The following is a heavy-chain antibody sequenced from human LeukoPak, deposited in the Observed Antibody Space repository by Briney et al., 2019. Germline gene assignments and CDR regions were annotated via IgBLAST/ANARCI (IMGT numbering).Heavy chain of an antibody. CDR3: ARQERYFDWFPNAFDI. D-gene: IGHD3-9*01. Sequence: ASVKVSCKASGYTFTSYGISWVRQAPGQGLEWMGWISAYNGNTNYAQKLQGRVTMTTDTSTSTAYMELRSLRSDDTAVYYCARQERYFDWFPNAFDIWGQGTMVTVSS. CDR2: ISAYNGNT. V-gene: IGHV1-18*01. J-gene: IGHJ3*02. CDR1: GYTFTSYG.